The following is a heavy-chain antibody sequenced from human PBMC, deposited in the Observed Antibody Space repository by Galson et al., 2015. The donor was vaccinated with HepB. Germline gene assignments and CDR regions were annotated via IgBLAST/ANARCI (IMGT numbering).Heavy chain of an antibody. CDR3: TYSGYDYYYYGMDV. Sequence: LSLTCTVSGYSISSGYYWGWIRQPPGKGLEWIGSIYHSGSTYYNPSLKSRVTISVDTSKNQFSLKLSSVTAADTAVYYCTYSGYDYYYYGMDVWGQGTTVTVSS. J-gene: IGHJ6*02. CDR2: IYHSGST. V-gene: IGHV4-38-2*02. CDR1: GYSISSGYY. D-gene: IGHD5-12*01.